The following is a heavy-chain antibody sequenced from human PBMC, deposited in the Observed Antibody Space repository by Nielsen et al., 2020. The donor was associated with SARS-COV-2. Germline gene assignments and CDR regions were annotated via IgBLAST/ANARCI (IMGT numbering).Heavy chain of an antibody. V-gene: IGHV4-59*01. CDR2: IYYSGST. CDR3: AKLGMGYCSGGSCERAFDI. Sequence: WIRQPPGKGLEWIGYIYYSGSTNYNPSLKSRVTISVDTSKNQFSLKLSSVTAADTAVYYCAKLGMGYCSGGSCERAFDIWGQGTMVTVPS. J-gene: IGHJ3*02. D-gene: IGHD2-15*01.